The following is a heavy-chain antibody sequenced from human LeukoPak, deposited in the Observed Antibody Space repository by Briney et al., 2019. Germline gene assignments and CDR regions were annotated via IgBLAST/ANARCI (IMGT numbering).Heavy chain of an antibody. CDR2: IASTGAT. CDR1: GYTFSTLD. J-gene: IGHJ4*02. CDR3: VRGGEIGLDY. V-gene: IGHV3-13*01. Sequence: GGSLRLSCAASGYTFSTLDMHWVRQASGRGLEWVSSIASTGATFYAVSVKGRFAISRENAKNSLYLQMNRLRAGDTAVYYCVRGGEIGLDYWGQGTLATVSP. D-gene: IGHD3-16*01.